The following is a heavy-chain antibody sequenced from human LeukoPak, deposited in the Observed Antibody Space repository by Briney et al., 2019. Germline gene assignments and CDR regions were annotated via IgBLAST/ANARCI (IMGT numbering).Heavy chain of an antibody. D-gene: IGHD2-15*01. J-gene: IGHJ4*02. Sequence: GGSLRLSCAASGFTFSNVWMTWVRQAPGKGLEWVSSISGSGGSTYYADAVKGRFTISRDNSKNTLYLQMNGLRAEDTAVYYCAEDVVVIVAAKPGIWGQGTLVTVSS. CDR1: GFTFSNVW. CDR3: AEDVVVIVAAKPGI. V-gene: IGHV3-23*01. CDR2: ISGSGGST.